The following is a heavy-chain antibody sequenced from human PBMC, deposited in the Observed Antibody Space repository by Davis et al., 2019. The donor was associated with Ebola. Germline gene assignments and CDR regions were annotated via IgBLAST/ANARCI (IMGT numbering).Heavy chain of an antibody. J-gene: IGHJ4*02. CDR3: ARGTHTDY. Sequence: GESLKISCVASGFTFTTYALSWVRQAPGQGLEWVSTISYSGGSTYYADSVKGRFTISRDDGQNALYLQMSSLRGEDTAVYYCARGTHTDYWGQGTLVTVSS. CDR2: ISYSGGST. CDR1: GFTFTTYA. V-gene: IGHV3-23*01.